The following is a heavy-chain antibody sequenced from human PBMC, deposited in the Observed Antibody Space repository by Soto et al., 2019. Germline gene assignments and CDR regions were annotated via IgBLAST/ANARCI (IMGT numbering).Heavy chain of an antibody. J-gene: IGHJ4*02. CDR2: ISSSGGST. V-gene: IGHV3-64*01. CDR3: ARVYGSGPNPEYYFDY. D-gene: IGHD3-10*01. Sequence: PGGSLRLSCAASGFTFSSYAMHWVRQAPGKGLEYVSAISSSGGSTYYANSVKGRFTISRDNSKNTLYLQMGSLRAEDMAVYYCARVYGSGPNPEYYFDYWGQGTLVTVSS. CDR1: GFTFSSYA.